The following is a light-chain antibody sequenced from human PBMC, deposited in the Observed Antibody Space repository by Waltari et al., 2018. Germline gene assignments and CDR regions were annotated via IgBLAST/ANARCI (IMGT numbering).Light chain of an antibody. J-gene: IGKJ2*01. Sequence: EIVMTQSPVTLSVSPGERVTHSCRASHSLRNNLTWYQQKAGQPPRLLISGASTRAPGLPARFSGSGSGTEFALTISSLQPEDFAVYYCHHYNKRPPSYTFGQGTRLEIK. CDR2: GAS. V-gene: IGKV3-15*01. CDR3: HHYNKRPPSYT. CDR1: HSLRNN.